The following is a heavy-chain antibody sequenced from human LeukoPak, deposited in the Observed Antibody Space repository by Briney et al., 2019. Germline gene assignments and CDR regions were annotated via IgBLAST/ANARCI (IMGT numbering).Heavy chain of an antibody. CDR1: GFTFINYW. V-gene: IGHV3-7*01. CDR2: INQDGSEK. D-gene: IGHD1-26*01. J-gene: IGHJ4*02. CDR3: ARNSGGSSDY. Sequence: GGSLRLSCAASGFTFINYWMTWGRQAPGKGLEWVANINQDGSEKYYVDSVKGRFTISRDNAKNSLYLQMNSLRAEDTAVYYCARNSGGSSDYWGQGTLVTVSS.